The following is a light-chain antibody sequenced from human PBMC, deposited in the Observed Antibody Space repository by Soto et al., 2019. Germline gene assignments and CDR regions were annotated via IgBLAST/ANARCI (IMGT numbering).Light chain of an antibody. CDR2: DAS. CDR1: QSVSNY. V-gene: IGKV3-11*01. CDR3: QQRSNWPPVT. Sequence: EIVLRQSPSTLSLYPGERATLSFRASQSVSNYLAWYQQKPGQAPRLLIYDASNRASGIPARFSGSGSGTDFTLTISSLDPEDFAVYYCQQRSNWPPVTFGGRTNVDI. J-gene: IGKJ4*01.